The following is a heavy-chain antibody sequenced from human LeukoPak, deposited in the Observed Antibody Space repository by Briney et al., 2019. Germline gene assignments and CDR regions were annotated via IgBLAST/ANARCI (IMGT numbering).Heavy chain of an antibody. Sequence: SSETLSLTCTVSGVSISSYYWSWVRQPPGKGLEWVGYIYYSGSTNYNPSLKSRVTISVDTSKNQFSLKLSSVTAADTAVYYCARAFRDVVVPAARGYGMDVWGKGTTVTVSS. J-gene: IGHJ6*04. CDR3: ARAFRDVVVPAARGYGMDV. CDR2: IYYSGST. CDR1: GVSISSYY. V-gene: IGHV4-59*12. D-gene: IGHD2-2*01.